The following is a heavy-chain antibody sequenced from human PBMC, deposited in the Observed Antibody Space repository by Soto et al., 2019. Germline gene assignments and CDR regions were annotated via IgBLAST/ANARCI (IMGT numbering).Heavy chain of an antibody. V-gene: IGHV4-30-4*01. D-gene: IGHD3-10*01. CDR1: GGSISSGGYY. J-gene: IGHJ4*02. CDR2: IYYSGST. CDR3: ASRKSSPYFDY. Sequence: QVQLQESGPGLVKPSQTLSLTCTVSGGSISSGGYYWSWIRQPPGKGLEWIGNIYYSGSTYYNPSLKSRVTISVDTSKKQFPLKLSSVTAADTAVYYCASRKSSPYFDYWGQGTLVTVSS.